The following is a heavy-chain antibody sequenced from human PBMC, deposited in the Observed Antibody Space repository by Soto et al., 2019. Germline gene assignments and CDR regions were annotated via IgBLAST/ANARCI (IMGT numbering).Heavy chain of an antibody. V-gene: IGHV3-30*03. CDR2: ISYDGSNK. CDR1: GFTFSSYG. Sequence: QXQLVESGXGVVXPGRSLRLSCAASGFTFSSYGMHWVXXXXXXXXEWVAVISYDGSNKYYADSVKGRFTISRDNSKNTXXLXXXXXXXXXXXXXXXXXXXXXXXXXXXXXGQGTLVTVSS. CDR3: XXXXXXXXXXXXX. J-gene: IGHJ4*02.